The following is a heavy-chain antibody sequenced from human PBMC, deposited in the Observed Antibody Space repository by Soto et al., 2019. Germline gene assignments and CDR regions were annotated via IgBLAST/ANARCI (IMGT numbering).Heavy chain of an antibody. D-gene: IGHD3-10*01. Sequence: QVQLGESGGGVVQPGGSLRLSCAASGFMFSRYGMHWVRQAPGKGLEWVAVIWYDGSNTYYVDSVKGRFTISRDNSKNTVYLQMNALRAEDTDVYFCARDTGGNPHYGLDVWGQGTRVTVSS. V-gene: IGHV3-33*01. CDR2: IWYDGSNT. CDR3: ARDTGGNPHYGLDV. CDR1: GFMFSRYG. J-gene: IGHJ6*02.